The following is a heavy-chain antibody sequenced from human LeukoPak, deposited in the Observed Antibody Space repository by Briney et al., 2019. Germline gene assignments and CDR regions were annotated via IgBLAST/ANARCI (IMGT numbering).Heavy chain of an antibody. D-gene: IGHD1-26*01. V-gene: IGHV4-39*07. CDR3: ARDSGSHFDY. CDR2: IYYSGST. CDR1: GFTFSSYS. Sequence: GSLRLSCAASGFTFSSYSMNWVRQAPGKGLEWIGSIYYSGSTYYNPSLKSRVTISVDTSKNQFSLKLSSVTAADTAVYYCARDSGSHFDYWGQGTLVTVSS. J-gene: IGHJ4*02.